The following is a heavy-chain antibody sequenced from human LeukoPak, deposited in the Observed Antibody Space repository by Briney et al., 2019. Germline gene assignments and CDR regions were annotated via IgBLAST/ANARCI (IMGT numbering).Heavy chain of an antibody. CDR2: ICYSGST. CDR1: GGSISNYY. J-gene: IGHJ6*04. CDR3: ARGGGTTYSYYGMDV. V-gene: IGHV4-59*01. Sequence: PSETLSLTCTVSGGSISNYYWSWIRQPPGKGLEWIGYICYSGSTNYNPSLKSRVTISVDTSKNQFSLKLSSVTAADTAVYYCARGGGTTYSYYGMDVGGKGTTVTVSS. D-gene: IGHD3-16*01.